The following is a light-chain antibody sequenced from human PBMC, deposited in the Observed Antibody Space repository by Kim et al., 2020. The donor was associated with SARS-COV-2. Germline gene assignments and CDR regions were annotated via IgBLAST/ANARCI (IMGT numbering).Light chain of an antibody. CDR3: QQFKNYPHT. V-gene: IGKV1D-13*01. CDR1: QGISSS. CDR2: DAS. J-gene: IGKJ4*01. Sequence: ASVGDRVTITCRASQGISSSLAWFQQIPGEAPKLLIYDASTLRSGIPSRFSGSGSGTDFTLAISSLQPEDFATYYCQQFKNYPHTFGGGTKVDIK.